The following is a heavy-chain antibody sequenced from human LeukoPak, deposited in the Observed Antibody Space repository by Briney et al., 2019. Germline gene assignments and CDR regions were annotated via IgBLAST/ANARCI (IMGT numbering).Heavy chain of an antibody. CDR3: ASGTIFGAYYGMDV. D-gene: IGHD3-3*01. CDR1: GGSISSYY. V-gene: IGHV4-59*01. J-gene: IGHJ6*02. Sequence: SETLSLTCTVSGGSISSYYWSWIRQPPGKGLEWIGYISYSGSTNYNPSFKSRVTISVDTSKNQFSLKLSSVTAADTAVYYCASGTIFGAYYGMDVWGQGTTVTVSS. CDR2: ISYSGST.